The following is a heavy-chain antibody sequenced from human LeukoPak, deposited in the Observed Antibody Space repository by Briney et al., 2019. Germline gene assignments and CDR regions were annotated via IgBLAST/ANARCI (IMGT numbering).Heavy chain of an antibody. D-gene: IGHD2-2*01. J-gene: IGHJ4*02. CDR2: ISAYNGYT. V-gene: IGHV1-18*01. CDR3: ARDMMWGCSSTSCYPYDY. Sequence: GASVKVSCKASGYTFTSYGINWVRQAPGQGLEWMGWISAYNGYTKYAQNLQDRVTMTTDTSTSTAYMELRSLSSDDTAVYYCARDMMWGCSSTSCYPYDYWGQGTLVTVSS. CDR1: GYTFTSYG.